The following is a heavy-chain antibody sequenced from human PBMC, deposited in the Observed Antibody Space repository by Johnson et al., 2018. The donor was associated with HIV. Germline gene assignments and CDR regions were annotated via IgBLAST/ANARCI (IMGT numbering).Heavy chain of an antibody. V-gene: IGHV3-20*04. J-gene: IGHJ3*02. CDR1: GFTFDDNG. CDR3: ARVPPWALGATGWLDAFDI. D-gene: IGHD1-26*01. CDR2: INWNGGST. Sequence: VQLVESGGGVVQPGGSLRLSCAASGFTFDDNGMSWVRQAPGKGLEWVSGINWNGGSTDYADSVKGRFTISRDNAKNSLFLQMNSLRAEDTALDSCARVPPWALGATGWLDAFDIWGQGTMVTVSS.